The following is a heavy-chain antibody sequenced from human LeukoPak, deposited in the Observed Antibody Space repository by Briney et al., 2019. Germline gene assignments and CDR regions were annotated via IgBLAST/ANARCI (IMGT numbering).Heavy chain of an antibody. CDR2: INHSGST. V-gene: IGHV4-34*01. Sequence: SETLSLTCAVYGGSFSGYYWSWIRQPPGKGLEWIGEINHSGSTNYNPSLKSRVTISVDTSKNQFSLKLSSVTAADTAVYYCARHRRDFWSGYYKSQFDYYYYYMDVWGKGTTVTVSS. CDR3: ARHRRDFWSGYYKSQFDYYYYYMDV. D-gene: IGHD3-3*01. J-gene: IGHJ6*03. CDR1: GGSFSGYY.